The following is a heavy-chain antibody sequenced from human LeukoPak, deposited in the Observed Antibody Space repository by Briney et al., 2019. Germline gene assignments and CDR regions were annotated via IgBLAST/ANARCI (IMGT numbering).Heavy chain of an antibody. Sequence: GESLRLSCAASEFTFSSYAMTWVRQAPGKGLEWVSALSVSGGSTYYADSVKGRFTISRDNSKNTLYLQMNSLRAEDTAVYYCAKQAAAGSFDYWGQGTLVTVSS. D-gene: IGHD6-13*01. V-gene: IGHV3-23*01. J-gene: IGHJ4*02. CDR3: AKQAAAGSFDY. CDR1: EFTFSSYA. CDR2: LSVSGGST.